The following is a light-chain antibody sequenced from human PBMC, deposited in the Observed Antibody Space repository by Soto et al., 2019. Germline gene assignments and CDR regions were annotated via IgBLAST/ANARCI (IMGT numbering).Light chain of an antibody. J-gene: IGKJ5*01. V-gene: IGKV3-20*01. CDR1: ESVSSSY. CDR2: GAS. CDR3: QPSGYSPLT. Sequence: EIVLTQSPGPRALSPGARATLSGRASESVSSSYLGWYKQKFGQSPRLLIYGASSRATGIPDRFRGSGSGTDFTRTISRLEPEDFAVYYWQPSGYSPLTVGQGPRLDI.